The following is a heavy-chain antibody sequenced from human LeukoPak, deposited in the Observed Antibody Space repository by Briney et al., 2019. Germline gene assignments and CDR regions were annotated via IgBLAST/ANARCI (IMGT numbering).Heavy chain of an antibody. CDR2: INHSGST. J-gene: IGHJ6*02. V-gene: IGHV4-34*01. D-gene: IGHD2-15*01. Sequence: SETLSLTCAVYGGSFSGYYWSWIRQPPGKGLEWIGEINHSGSTNYNPSLKSRVTISVDTFKNQFSLKLSSVTAADTAVYYCARGLRAGGGYHYGMDVWGQGTTVTVSS. CDR1: GGSFSGYY. CDR3: ARGLRAGGGYHYGMDV.